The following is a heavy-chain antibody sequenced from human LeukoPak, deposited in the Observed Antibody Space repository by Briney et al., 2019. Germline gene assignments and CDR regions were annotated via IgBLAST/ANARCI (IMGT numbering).Heavy chain of an antibody. Sequence: GGSLRLSCAASAFTFSSHWMHWIRQAPGKGLVWVSRINGAGSSTSYADSVKGRFTVSRDNAKNTLNLQMNSLRAEDTAVYYCARDLFFSDAGYSSGWRAEYFHHWGQGTLVTVSS. CDR2: INGAGSST. D-gene: IGHD6-19*01. CDR1: AFTFSSHW. V-gene: IGHV3-74*01. J-gene: IGHJ1*01. CDR3: ARDLFFSDAGYSSGWRAEYFHH.